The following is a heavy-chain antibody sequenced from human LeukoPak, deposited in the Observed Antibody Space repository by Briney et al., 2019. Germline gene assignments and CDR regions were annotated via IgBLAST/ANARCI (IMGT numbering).Heavy chain of an antibody. Sequence: SETLSLTCAVSDDSIRGSAYYWGWIRQPPGKGLEWIGSIYYSGSTYYNPSLKSRVTISIDTSKNQFSVKLSSVTAADTAVYYCARHSRNPNFEYWGQGTLVTVSS. J-gene: IGHJ4*02. V-gene: IGHV4-39*01. CDR3: ARHSRNPNFEY. CDR2: IYYSGST. CDR1: DDSIRGSAYY. D-gene: IGHD1-14*01.